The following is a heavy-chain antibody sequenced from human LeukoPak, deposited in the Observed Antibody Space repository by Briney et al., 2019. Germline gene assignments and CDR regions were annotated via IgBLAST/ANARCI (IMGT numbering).Heavy chain of an antibody. V-gene: IGHV4-59*08. CDR2: IYYGGRT. CDR1: GVSISSYY. Sequence: SETLSLTCTVSGVSISSYYRSWIRQPPGKGLEWIWYIYYGGRTNSNPSLSSRAIIIIDSPKNLFLLIMSLVAAATTALYYCARSDGYGLVGIWGQGTMVTVSS. D-gene: IGHD3-10*01. CDR3: ARSDGYGLVGI. J-gene: IGHJ3*02.